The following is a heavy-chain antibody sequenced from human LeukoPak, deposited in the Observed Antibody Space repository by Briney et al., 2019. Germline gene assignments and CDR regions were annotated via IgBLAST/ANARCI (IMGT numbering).Heavy chain of an antibody. Sequence: GGSLRLSCVASGFTYNNYWMSWVRQAPGKGLEWVANIKRDGSEKYYMDSAMGRFTISRDNAKNSVYLLLNSLRVEDTAIYYCARDVEGGYFDYWGQGTLVTVPS. CDR3: ARDVEGGYFDY. V-gene: IGHV3-7*01. J-gene: IGHJ4*02. CDR2: IKRDGSEK. CDR1: GFTYNNYW. D-gene: IGHD2-21*01.